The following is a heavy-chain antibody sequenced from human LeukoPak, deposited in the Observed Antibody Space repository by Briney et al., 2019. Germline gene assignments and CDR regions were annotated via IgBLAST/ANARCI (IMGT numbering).Heavy chain of an antibody. CDR2: INPNSGGT. D-gene: IGHD3-10*01. CDR1: GYTFTGYY. CDR3: ARGPPLITMVRGVKEGPSDY. Sequence: ASVKVSCKASGYTFTGYYMHWVRQAPGQGLEWMGWINPNSGGTNYAQKFQGRVTMTRDTSISTAYMELSRLRSDDTAVYYCARGPPLITMVRGVKEGPSDYWGQGTLVTVSS. J-gene: IGHJ4*02. V-gene: IGHV1-2*02.